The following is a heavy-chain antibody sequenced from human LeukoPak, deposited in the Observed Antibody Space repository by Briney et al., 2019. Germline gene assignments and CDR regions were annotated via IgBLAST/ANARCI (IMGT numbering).Heavy chain of an antibody. CDR2: INHSGST. D-gene: IGHD3-3*01. J-gene: IGHJ3*01. CDR1: GGSFSGYY. Sequence: SETLSLTCAVYGGSFSGYYWSWIRRPPGKGLEWIGEINHSGSTNYNPSLKSRVTISVDTSKNQFSLKLSSVTAADTAVYYCASLTYYDFWSAWGQGTMVTVSS. CDR3: ASLTYYDFWSA. V-gene: IGHV4-34*01.